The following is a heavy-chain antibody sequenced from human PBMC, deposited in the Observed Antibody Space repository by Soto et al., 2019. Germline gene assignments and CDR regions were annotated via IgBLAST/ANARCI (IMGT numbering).Heavy chain of an antibody. V-gene: IGHV4-59*01. Sequence: SGTLSLTCTFSGGSISSYYWSWIRQPPGKGLEWIGYIYYSGSTNYNPSLKSRVTISVDTSKNQFSLKLSSVTAADTAVYYCARGSAYYDVWRANVHYYMDVWGKGTTVPVSS. CDR3: ARGSAYYDVWRANVHYYMDV. J-gene: IGHJ6*03. CDR2: IYYSGST. D-gene: IGHD3-3*01. CDR1: GGSISSYY.